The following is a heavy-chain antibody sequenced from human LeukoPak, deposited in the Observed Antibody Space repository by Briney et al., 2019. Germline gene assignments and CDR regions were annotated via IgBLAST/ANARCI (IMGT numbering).Heavy chain of an antibody. V-gene: IGHV3-7*01. J-gene: IGHJ4*02. CDR3: ARVEEEVVISGDYFDY. CDR1: GFTFSSYW. Sequence: GGSLRLSCAASGFTFSSYWMSWVRQAPGKGLEWVANIKQDGSEKYYVDSVKGRFTISRDNAKNSLYLQMNSLRAEDTAVYYCARVEEEVVISGDYFDYWGQGTLVTVSS. CDR2: IKQDGSEK. D-gene: IGHD3-22*01.